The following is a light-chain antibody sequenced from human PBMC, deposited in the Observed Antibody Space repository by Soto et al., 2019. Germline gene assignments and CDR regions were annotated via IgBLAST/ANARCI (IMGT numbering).Light chain of an antibody. CDR2: DAS. Sequence: EIVLTQSPATLSLSPGERATLSCRASQSVSGCLAWYQQKPGQAPRLLIYDASNRATGIPARFSGSGSGTDFPLPISSLEPEDFAVYYCQQRCNWPPVTFGGGTKVEIK. V-gene: IGKV3-11*01. CDR3: QQRCNWPPVT. CDR1: QSVSGC. J-gene: IGKJ4*01.